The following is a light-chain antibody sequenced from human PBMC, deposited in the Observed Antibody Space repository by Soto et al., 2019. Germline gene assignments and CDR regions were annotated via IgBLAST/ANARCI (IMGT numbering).Light chain of an antibody. J-gene: IGKJ3*01. CDR3: QQYGSSPFT. CDR1: QTVSSNN. CDR2: GAS. V-gene: IGKV3-20*01. Sequence: DIVLTQSPGTLSLSPGERATLSCRASQTVSSNNLAWYQQKRGQAPRLLIYGASSRAAAIPDRFRGSGSGTDFTLIISSLAPEAFAVYYCQQYGSSPFTFGPGTSVDIK.